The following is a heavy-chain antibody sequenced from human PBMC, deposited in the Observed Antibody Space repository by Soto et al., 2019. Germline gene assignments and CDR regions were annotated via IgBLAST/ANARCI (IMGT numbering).Heavy chain of an antibody. CDR2: ISGSGGST. D-gene: IGHD3-22*01. J-gene: IGHJ6*02. Sequence: GGSLRLSCAASGFTFSSYAMSWVRQAPGKGLEWVSGISGSGGSTYYADSVKGRFTISRDNSKNTMYLQMNSLRAEDTAVYYCAKGVRSYYYYGMDVWGQGTTVTVSS. CDR3: AKGVRSYYYYGMDV. CDR1: GFTFSSYA. V-gene: IGHV3-23*01.